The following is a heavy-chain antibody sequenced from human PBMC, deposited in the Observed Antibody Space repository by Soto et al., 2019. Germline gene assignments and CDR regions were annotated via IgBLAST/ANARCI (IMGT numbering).Heavy chain of an antibody. J-gene: IGHJ5*02. V-gene: IGHV4-31*03. CDR3: AREPTSSIAAAGGHQLNWFDP. CDR2: IYYSGST. Sequence: SETLSLTCTVSGGSISSGGYYWSWIRQHPGKGLEWIGYIYYSGSTYYNPSLKSRVTISVDTSKNQFSLKLSSVTAADTAVYYCAREPTSSIAAAGGHQLNWFDPWGQGTPVTVSS. CDR1: GGSISSGGYY. D-gene: IGHD6-13*01.